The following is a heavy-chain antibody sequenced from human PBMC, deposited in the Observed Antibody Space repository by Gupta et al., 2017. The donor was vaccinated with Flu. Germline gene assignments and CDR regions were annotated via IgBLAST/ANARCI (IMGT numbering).Heavy chain of an antibody. D-gene: IGHD2-2*02. CDR3: ARDPTYTGAKNAF. CDR2: KKYDGREE. V-gene: IGHV3-7*01. Sequence: RQAPGKGLEWEAKKKYDGREEVYEDTMKGRFTISRDNSKNTRYLQMTSLRTEDTAVYFCARDPTYTGAKNAFWGQGTLVTVSS. J-gene: IGHJ1*01.